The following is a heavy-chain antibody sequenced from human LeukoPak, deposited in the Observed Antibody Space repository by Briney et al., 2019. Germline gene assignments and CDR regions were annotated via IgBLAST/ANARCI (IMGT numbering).Heavy chain of an antibody. D-gene: IGHD4-17*01. J-gene: IGHJ4*02. CDR3: ARDGYGDYVFDY. CDR2: IWYDGSNK. Sequence: GRSLRLSCAASGFTFSSYGMHWVRQAPGKGLEWVAVIWYDGSNKYYADSVKGRFTISRDNPKNTLYLQMNSLRAEDTAVYYCARDGYGDYVFDYWGQGTLVTVSS. CDR1: GFTFSSYG. V-gene: IGHV3-33*01.